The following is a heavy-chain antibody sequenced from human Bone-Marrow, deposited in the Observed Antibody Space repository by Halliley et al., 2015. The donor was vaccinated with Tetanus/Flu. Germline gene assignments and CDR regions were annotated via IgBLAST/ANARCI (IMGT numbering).Heavy chain of an antibody. J-gene: IGHJ4*02. CDR2: IYYRGPT. D-gene: IGHD2-21*02. CDR3: ARLYCGGDCYHDF. V-gene: IGHV4-31*02. Sequence: IGYIYYRGPTYYNPSLKSRLSMSIDTSQNQFSLKLSSVTAADTAVYYCARLYCGGDCYHDFWGQGTLVTVSS.